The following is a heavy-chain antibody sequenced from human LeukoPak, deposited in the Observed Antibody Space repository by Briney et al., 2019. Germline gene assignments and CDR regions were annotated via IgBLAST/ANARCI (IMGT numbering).Heavy chain of an antibody. CDR1: GGSISSSSYY. Sequence: PPETLSLTCTVSGGSISSSSYYWGWIRPPPGKGLEWFGSIYYSGSTYYNPSLKSRVTISVDTSKNQFSLKLSSVTAADTAVYYCARQISGPSAFDIWGQGTMVTVSS. CDR3: ARQISGPSAFDI. V-gene: IGHV4-39*01. D-gene: IGHD6-19*01. J-gene: IGHJ3*02. CDR2: IYYSGST.